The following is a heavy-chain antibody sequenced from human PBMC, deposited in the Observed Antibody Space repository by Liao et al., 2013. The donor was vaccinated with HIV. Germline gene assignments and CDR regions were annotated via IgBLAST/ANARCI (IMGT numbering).Heavy chain of an antibody. Sequence: QVQLQQWGAGLLKPAETLSLTCAVYGGSFSGYYWSWIRQPPGKGLEWIGEIKHSGSTNDNPSLRSRLTMSVDTSKNQFSLNLTSVTAADTAVYYCARDEYCSATSCPLFDYSWGQGILVTVSS. D-gene: IGHD2-2*01. J-gene: IGHJ5*02. CDR2: IKHSGST. V-gene: IGHV4-34*02. CDR1: GGSFSGYY. CDR3: ARDEYCSATSCPLFDYS.